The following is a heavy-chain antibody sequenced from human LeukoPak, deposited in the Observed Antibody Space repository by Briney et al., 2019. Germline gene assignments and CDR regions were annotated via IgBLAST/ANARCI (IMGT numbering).Heavy chain of an antibody. CDR3: AREVYFDGSGYYFRYFDS. Sequence: SETLSLTCIVSGGSLSSYYWSWIRQPAGKGLEWIGRTYTRWSTNYNPSLKRRVTRSGERPPNQLSLTLNSVNAADTAVYYRAREVYFDGSGYYFRYFDSWGQGTLVTVSS. D-gene: IGHD3-22*01. V-gene: IGHV4-4*07. J-gene: IGHJ4*02. CDR2: TYTRWST. CDR1: GGSLSSYY.